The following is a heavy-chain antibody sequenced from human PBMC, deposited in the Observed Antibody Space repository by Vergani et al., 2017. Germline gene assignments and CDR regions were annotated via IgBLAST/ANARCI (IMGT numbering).Heavy chain of an antibody. D-gene: IGHD1-20*01. J-gene: IGHJ4*02. Sequence: QVQLVQSGAEVKKPGSSVKVSCKASGGTFSSYAISWVRQAPGQGLEWMGGIIPIFGTANYAQKFQGRVTMTRDTSTSTVYMELSSLRSEDTAVYYCAADPVVLYNWKGTRFDYWGQGTLVTVSS. CDR1: GGTFSSYA. V-gene: IGHV1-69*06. CDR3: AADPVVLYNWKGTRFDY. CDR2: IIPIFGTA.